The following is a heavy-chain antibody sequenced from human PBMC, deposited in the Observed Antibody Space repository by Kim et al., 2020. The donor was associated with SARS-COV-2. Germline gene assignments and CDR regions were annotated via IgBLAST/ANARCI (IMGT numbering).Heavy chain of an antibody. D-gene: IGHD3-22*01. CDR3: ARRSHDTSGYYPY. V-gene: IGHV4-59*08. J-gene: IGHJ4*02. Sequence: YNPPLKPRNNLSEDTSQNQVSLKLSSVTAADTAVYYCARRSHDTSGYYPYWGQGTLVTVSS.